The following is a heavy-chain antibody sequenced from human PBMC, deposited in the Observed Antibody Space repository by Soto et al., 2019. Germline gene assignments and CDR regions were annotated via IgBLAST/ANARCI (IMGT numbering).Heavy chain of an antibody. J-gene: IGHJ4*02. CDR3: AKIVEMATNTPHEIDY. CDR2: ISGSGGST. CDR1: GFTFSSYA. V-gene: IGHV3-23*01. D-gene: IGHD5-12*01. Sequence: GGSLRLSCAASGFTFSSYAMSWVRQAPGKGLEWVSAISGSGGSTYYADSVKGRFTISRDNSKNTLYLQMNSLRAEDTAVYYCAKIVEMATNTPHEIDYWGQGTLVTVSS.